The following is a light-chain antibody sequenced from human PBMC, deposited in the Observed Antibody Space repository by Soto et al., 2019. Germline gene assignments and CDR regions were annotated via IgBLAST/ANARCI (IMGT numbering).Light chain of an antibody. Sequence: QSVLTQPPSVSTAPGQEVTISCSGSSSNIGIDFVSWYQHLPGTAPKLLIYEDNKRPSWIPDRFSGSNSGTLATLVIAGLQTGDEADYYCGAWDISLSGGVFGGGTQLTV. J-gene: IGLJ3*02. CDR1: SSNIGIDF. CDR2: EDN. V-gene: IGLV1-51*02. CDR3: GAWDISLSGGV.